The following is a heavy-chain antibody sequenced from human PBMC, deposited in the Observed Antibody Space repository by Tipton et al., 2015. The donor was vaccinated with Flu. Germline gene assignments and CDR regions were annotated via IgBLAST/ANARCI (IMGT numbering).Heavy chain of an antibody. V-gene: IGHV3-7*01. Sequence: SLRPSCAASGFTFSSYWMSWVRQAPGKGLEWVANIKQDGSEKYYVDSVKGRFTISRDNAKNSLYLQMNSLRAEDTAVYYCARRGLAGSSSWYVDWFNPWGQGTLVTVSS. D-gene: IGHD6-13*01. CDR3: ARRGLAGSSSWYVDWFNP. CDR2: IKQDGSEK. CDR1: GFTFSSYW. J-gene: IGHJ5*02.